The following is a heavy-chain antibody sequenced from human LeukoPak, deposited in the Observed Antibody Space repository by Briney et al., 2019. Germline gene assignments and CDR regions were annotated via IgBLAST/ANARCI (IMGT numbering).Heavy chain of an antibody. CDR3: AKGDTVTTRPNYDY. CDR1: GFTFSIYA. D-gene: IGHD4-17*01. J-gene: IGHJ4*02. V-gene: IGHV3-23*01. CDR2: ISSGGGST. Sequence: GGSLRLSCAASGFTFSIYAMTWVRQAPGKGLEWVSVISSGGGSTYYGDSVRGRFTVSRDNSKNMVFLQMNSLRVDDTAVYYCAKGDTVTTRPNYDYWGQGTPVTVSS.